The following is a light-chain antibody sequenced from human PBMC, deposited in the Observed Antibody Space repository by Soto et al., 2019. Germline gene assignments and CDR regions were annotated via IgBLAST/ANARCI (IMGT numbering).Light chain of an antibody. CDR1: QPTRKY. V-gene: IGKV1-39*01. CDR2: GVS. CDR3: QHSFTAPNT. J-gene: IGKJ4*01. Sequence: DIQMPQSPSSLSASLGDRVTITCRASQPTRKYLSWYQQSPGTAPRLLIYGVSSLQNGISPRFSGIGSGTDFTLIIDNLQPEDSPTYYCQHSFTAPNTFGGGTK.